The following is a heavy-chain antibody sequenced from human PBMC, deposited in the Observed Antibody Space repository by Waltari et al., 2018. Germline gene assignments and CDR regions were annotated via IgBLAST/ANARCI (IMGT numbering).Heavy chain of an antibody. J-gene: IGHJ6*02. CDR2: INPSGGST. D-gene: IGHD3-3*01. CDR3: ARDGSIFGVMYGLDV. V-gene: IGHV1-46*01. Sequence: QMHLVQSGAEVKKPGASVRVSCKSSGYTFSNYYINWVRQVPGRGLEWMGVINPSGGSTSYAEKFQGRITLTRYTSTSTVYMELSSLTSEDTAVYFCARDGSIFGVMYGLDVWGQGTSVTVSS. CDR1: GYTFSNYY.